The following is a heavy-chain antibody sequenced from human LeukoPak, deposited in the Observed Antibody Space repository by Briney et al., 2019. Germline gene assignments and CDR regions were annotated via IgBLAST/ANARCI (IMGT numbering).Heavy chain of an antibody. D-gene: IGHD3-22*01. CDR2: IWYDGSNK. CDR3: AREGGDYYDSSGYYSPHYFDY. Sequence: PGGSLRLSCAASGFTFSSYWMSWVRQAPGKGLEWVAVIWYDGSNKYYADSVKGRFTISRDNSKNTLYLQMNSLRAEDTAVYYCAREGGDYYDSSGYYSPHYFDYWGQGTLVTVSS. CDR1: GFTFSSYW. J-gene: IGHJ4*02. V-gene: IGHV3-33*08.